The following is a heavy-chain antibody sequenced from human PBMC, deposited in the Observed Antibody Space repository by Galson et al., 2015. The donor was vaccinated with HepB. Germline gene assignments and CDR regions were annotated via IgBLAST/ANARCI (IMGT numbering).Heavy chain of an antibody. CDR2: IVVGSGNT. V-gene: IGHV1-58*01. Sequence: SVKVSCKASGFTFTSSAVQWVRQARGQRLEWIGWIVVGSGNTNYAQKFQERVTTTRDMSTSTAYMELRSLRSDDTAVYHCARDLYYYDSSGYYSDVFDIWGQGTMVTVSS. D-gene: IGHD3-22*01. CDR3: ARDLYYYDSSGYYSDVFDI. CDR1: GFTFTSSA. J-gene: IGHJ3*02.